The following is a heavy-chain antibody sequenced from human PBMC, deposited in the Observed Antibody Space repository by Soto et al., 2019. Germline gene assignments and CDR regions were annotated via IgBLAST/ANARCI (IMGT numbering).Heavy chain of an antibody. Sequence: QGREGMGWISAYNGNTNYAQKLQGRVTMTTDTSTSTTYMELRSLRSDDTAVYYCAREQRIAAAYTYYYYGMDVWGQGTTVTVSS. J-gene: IGHJ6*02. V-gene: IGHV1-18*01. CDR2: ISAYNGNT. CDR3: AREQRIAAAYTYYYYGMDV. D-gene: IGHD6-13*01.